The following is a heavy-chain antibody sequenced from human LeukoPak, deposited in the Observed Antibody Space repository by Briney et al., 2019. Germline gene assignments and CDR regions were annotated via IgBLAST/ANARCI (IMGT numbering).Heavy chain of an antibody. Sequence: WASVKVSCKASGGTFSSYAISWVRQAPGQGLECMGGIIPIFGTANYARKFQGRVTITRNTSISTAYMELSSLRSEDTAVYYCAILSDIVVVPAATNRVSNWFDPWGQGTLVTVSS. CDR3: AILSDIVVVPAATNRVSNWFDP. V-gene: IGHV1-69*05. J-gene: IGHJ5*02. CDR2: IIPIFGTA. D-gene: IGHD2-2*01. CDR1: GGTFSSYA.